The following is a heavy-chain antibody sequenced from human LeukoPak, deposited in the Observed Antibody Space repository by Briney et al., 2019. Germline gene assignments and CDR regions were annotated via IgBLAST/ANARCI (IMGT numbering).Heavy chain of an antibody. J-gene: IGHJ4*02. D-gene: IGHD2-2*01. Sequence: GGSLRLSCAASGFTFSSYAMSWVRQAPGKGLEWVSAISGSGGSTYYADSVKGRFTISRDSAKNTLYLEMNSLRAEDTAVYYCVRGTSEWRGVDYWGQGTLVKVSS. CDR2: ISGSGGST. CDR3: VRGTSEWRGVDY. CDR1: GFTFSSYA. V-gene: IGHV3-23*01.